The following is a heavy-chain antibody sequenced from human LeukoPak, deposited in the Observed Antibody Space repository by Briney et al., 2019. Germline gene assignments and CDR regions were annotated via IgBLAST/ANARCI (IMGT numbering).Heavy chain of an antibody. CDR1: GFTFSSYS. Sequence: GGSLRLSCAASGFTFSSYSMNWVRQAPGKGLEWVSSISSSSSYIYYADSLKGRFTISRDNAKNSLYLQMNSLRTEDTAVYYCARGRDSSSSYPGYWGQGTLVTVSS. CDR3: ARGRDSSSSYPGY. D-gene: IGHD6-6*01. J-gene: IGHJ4*02. CDR2: ISSSSSYI. V-gene: IGHV3-21*01.